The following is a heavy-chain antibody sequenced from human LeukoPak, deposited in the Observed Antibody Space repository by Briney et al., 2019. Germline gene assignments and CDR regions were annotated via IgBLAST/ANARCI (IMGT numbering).Heavy chain of an antibody. J-gene: IGHJ4*02. Sequence: GGSLRLSCAASGFTFSSCGMHWVRQAPGKGLEWVAVISYDGSNKYYADSVKGRFTISRDNSKNTLYLQMNSLRAEDTAVYYCAKDYYGSGSYVELDYWGQGTLVTVSS. D-gene: IGHD3-10*01. V-gene: IGHV3-30*18. CDR3: AKDYYGSGSYVELDY. CDR2: ISYDGSNK. CDR1: GFTFSSCG.